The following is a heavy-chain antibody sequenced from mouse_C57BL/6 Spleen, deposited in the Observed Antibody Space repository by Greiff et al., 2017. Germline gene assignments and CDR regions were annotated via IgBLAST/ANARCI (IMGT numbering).Heavy chain of an antibody. D-gene: IGHD2-2*01. CDR1: GFTFSSYA. CDR3: AEGKFYYVYPWFAY. J-gene: IGHJ3*01. CDR2: ISDGGSYT. V-gene: IGHV5-4*01. Sequence: EVQRVESGGGLVKPGGSLKLSCAASGFTFSSYAMSWVRQTPEKRLEWVATISDGGSYTYYPDNVKGRFTISRDNAKNNLYLQMSHLKSEDTAMYYCAEGKFYYVYPWFAYWGQGTLVTVSA.